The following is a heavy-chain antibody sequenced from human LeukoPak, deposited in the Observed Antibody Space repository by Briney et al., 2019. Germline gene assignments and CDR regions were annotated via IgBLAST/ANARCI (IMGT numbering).Heavy chain of an antibody. J-gene: IGHJ4*02. CDR2: INPSGGST. CDR3: ARDRERGTRAALYYFDY. Sequence: EASVKVSCKASGYTFTSYYMHWVRQAPGQGLEWMGIINPSGGSTSYAQKFQGRVTMTRDTSTSTVYMELSSLRSEDTAVYYCARDRERGTRAALYYFDYWGQGTLVTVSS. D-gene: IGHD2-15*01. CDR1: GYTFTSYY. V-gene: IGHV1-46*01.